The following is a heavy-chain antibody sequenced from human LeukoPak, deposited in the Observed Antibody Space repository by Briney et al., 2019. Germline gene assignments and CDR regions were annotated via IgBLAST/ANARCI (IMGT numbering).Heavy chain of an antibody. CDR1: GFRFSDSW. J-gene: IGHJ4*02. D-gene: IGHD4-17*01. Sequence: GGSLRLSCAASGFRFSDSWMTRVRQSPGRGLEWVANMDPNGNTKNYLDSVKGRFTISRDNARNLVYLQLNSLRGEDTAVYYCARDPAYGAYDYWGQGILVTVSS. CDR3: ARDPAYGAYDY. CDR2: MDPNGNTK. V-gene: IGHV3-7*01.